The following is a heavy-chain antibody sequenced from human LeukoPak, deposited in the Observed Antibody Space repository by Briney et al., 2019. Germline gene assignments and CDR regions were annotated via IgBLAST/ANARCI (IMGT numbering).Heavy chain of an antibody. CDR1: GDSVSSNSAA. V-gene: IGHV6-1*01. J-gene: IGHJ6*02. CDR3: ARSTVDTAMVRRNYYYYGMDV. D-gene: IGHD5-18*01. Sequence: SQTLSLTCAISGDSVSSNSAAWNWIRQSPSRGLEWLGRTYYRSKWYNDHAVSVKSRITINPDTSKNQFSLQLNSVTPEDTAVYYCARSTVDTAMVRRNYYYYGMDVWGQGTTVTVSS. CDR2: TYYRSKWYN.